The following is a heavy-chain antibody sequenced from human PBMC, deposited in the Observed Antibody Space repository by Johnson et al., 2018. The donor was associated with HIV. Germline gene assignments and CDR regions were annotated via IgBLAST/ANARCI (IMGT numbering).Heavy chain of an antibody. D-gene: IGHD6-19*01. Sequence: QVQLVESGGGVVQPGRSLRLSCAASGFTFSSYGMHWVRQVPGKGLDWVAVIWYDGSNKYYADSVQGRFTISRDNSKNTLYLQMNSLRAGDTAVYYCARRMFSSGWYNDGLGAFDIWGQGTMVTVSS. CDR3: ARRMFSSGWYNDGLGAFDI. V-gene: IGHV3-33*01. J-gene: IGHJ3*02. CDR1: GFTFSSYG. CDR2: IWYDGSNK.